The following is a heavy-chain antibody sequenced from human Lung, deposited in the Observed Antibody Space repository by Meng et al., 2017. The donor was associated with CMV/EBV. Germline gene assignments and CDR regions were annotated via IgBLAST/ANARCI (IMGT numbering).Heavy chain of an antibody. CDR2: ISSSSTYI. Sequence: GESLKISCAASRFSFSTYSMNWVRQAPGKGLEWVSSISSSSTYIYYADSVKGRFTISRDNSKNTLYLQMHSLRGEDTALYYCARDRAEELEPWGQGTLVTVSS. D-gene: IGHD1-1*01. J-gene: IGHJ5*02. CDR1: RFSFSTYS. CDR3: ARDRAEELEP. V-gene: IGHV3-21*01.